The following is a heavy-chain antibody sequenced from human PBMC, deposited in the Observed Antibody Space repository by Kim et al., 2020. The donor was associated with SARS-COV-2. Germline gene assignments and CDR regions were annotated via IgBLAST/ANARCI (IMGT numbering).Heavy chain of an antibody. J-gene: IGHJ4*02. D-gene: IGHD2-15*01. CDR1: GFTFSNYA. CDR2: ISDSGDST. CDR3: AKDRSGVVEAATNY. V-gene: IGHV3-23*01. Sequence: GGSLRLSCGASGFTFSNYAMSWVRQAPGKGLEWVSDISDSGDSTYYADSVKGRFTISRDNSKNTLYLQKNSLRAEDTAIYYCAKDRSGVVEAATNYWGQGTLVSVSS.